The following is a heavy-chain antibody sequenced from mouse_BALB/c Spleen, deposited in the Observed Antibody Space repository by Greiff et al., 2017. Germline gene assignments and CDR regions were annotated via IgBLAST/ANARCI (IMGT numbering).Heavy chain of an antibody. D-gene: IGHD1-1*01. J-gene: IGHJ2*01. CDR2: ISYDGSN. CDR1: GYSITSGYY. CDR3: AREGNYYGYLDY. Sequence: ESGPGLVKPSQSLSLTCSVTGYSITSGYYWNWIRQFPGNKLEWMGYISYDGSNNYNPSLKNRISITRDTSKNQFFLKLNSVTTEDTATYYCAREGNYYGYLDYWGQGTTLTVSS. V-gene: IGHV3-6*02.